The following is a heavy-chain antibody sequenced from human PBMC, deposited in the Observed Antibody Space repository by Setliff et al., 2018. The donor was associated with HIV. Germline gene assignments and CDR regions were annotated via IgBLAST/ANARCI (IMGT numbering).Heavy chain of an antibody. CDR1: EGTFSSYG. V-gene: IGHV1-69*04. Sequence: SVKVSCKASEGTFSSYGITWVRQAPGQGLECVGTFIPRLNIATIAQNFQDRVTMTADKSTSTAYMEVSRLSSEDTAIYYCARWCAAAGCYPAIYHFDSWGQGTLVTVSS. CDR2: FIPRLNIA. D-gene: IGHD2-2*01. J-gene: IGHJ4*02. CDR3: ARWCAAAGCYPAIYHFDS.